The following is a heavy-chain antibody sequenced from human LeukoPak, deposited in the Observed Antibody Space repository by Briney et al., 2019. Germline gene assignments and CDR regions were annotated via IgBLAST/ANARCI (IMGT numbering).Heavy chain of an antibody. J-gene: IGHJ4*02. D-gene: IGHD3-3*01. CDR2: INHSGST. CDR3: ARGANYDFWSGYYNTPPFDY. V-gene: IGHV4-34*01. Sequence: SETLSLTCAVYGGSFSGYYWSWIRQPPGKGLEWIGEINHSGSTNYNPSLKSRVTISVDTSKNRFSLKLSSVTAADTAVYYCARGANYDFWSGYYNTPPFDYWGQGTLVTVSS. CDR1: GGSFSGYY.